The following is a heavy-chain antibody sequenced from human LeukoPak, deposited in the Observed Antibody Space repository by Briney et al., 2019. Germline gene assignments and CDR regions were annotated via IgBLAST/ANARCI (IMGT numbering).Heavy chain of an antibody. Sequence: PGRSLRLSCAASGLIFSSYDMHWVRQAPGKGLEWVAVISYDGSTKYYADSVKGRFTISRDNAKNSLYLQMNSLRAEDTAVYYCARDKDYTSSADLWGQGTLVTVSS. V-gene: IGHV3-33*05. CDR1: GLIFSSYD. J-gene: IGHJ5*02. CDR3: ARDKDYTSSADL. CDR2: ISYDGSTK. D-gene: IGHD6-6*01.